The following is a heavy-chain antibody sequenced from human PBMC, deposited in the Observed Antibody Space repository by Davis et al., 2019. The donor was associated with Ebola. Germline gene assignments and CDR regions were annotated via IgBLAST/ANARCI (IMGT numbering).Heavy chain of an antibody. D-gene: IGHD3-10*01. CDR2: INHSGST. J-gene: IGHJ4*02. CDR3: ARGHLWFRA. Sequence: PSETLSLTCAVYGGSFSGYYWSWIRQPPGKGLEWIGEINHSGSTNYNPSLKSRVTISVDTSKNQFSLKLSSVTAADTAVYYCARGHLWFRAWGQGTLVTVSS. V-gene: IGHV4-34*01. CDR1: GGSFSGYY.